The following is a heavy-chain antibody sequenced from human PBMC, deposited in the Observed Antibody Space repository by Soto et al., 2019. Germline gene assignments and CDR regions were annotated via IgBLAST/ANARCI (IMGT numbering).Heavy chain of an antibody. CDR1: GYNFAVYW. D-gene: IGHD3-3*01. Sequence: PGESLKISCNGSGYNFAVYWIALVRQMPGKGLELMGIIYPSDSDTRYRPSFQGQVTISADKSISSAYLQWSSLRASDTAMYYCARGGVSTRTFDYWGQGTPVTVSS. CDR2: IYPSDSDT. V-gene: IGHV5-51*01. J-gene: IGHJ4*02. CDR3: ARGGVSTRTFDY.